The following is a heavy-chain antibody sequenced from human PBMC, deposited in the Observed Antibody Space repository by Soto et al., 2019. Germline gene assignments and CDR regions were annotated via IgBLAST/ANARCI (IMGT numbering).Heavy chain of an antibody. V-gene: IGHV4-4*02. CDR1: GGSITSNW. Sequence: QVQLQESGPGLVNPSGTLSLTCAVSGGSITSNWWSWVRQPPGKGLEWIGEIYHNARFNYNPSLRSRLTISIDKTKLQLPLKLPSVSAADTAVHYCARNDWYRFDPWGPGTLVTVSS. CDR3: ARNDWYRFDP. D-gene: IGHD3-9*01. J-gene: IGHJ5*02. CDR2: IYHNARF.